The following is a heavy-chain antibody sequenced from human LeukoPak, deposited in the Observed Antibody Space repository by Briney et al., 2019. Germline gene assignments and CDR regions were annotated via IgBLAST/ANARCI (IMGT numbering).Heavy chain of an antibody. CDR3: AKTLTDYTTSWYPVGD. V-gene: IGHV3-23*01. Sequence: GGSLRLSRAASEFTFSSYAMSWVRQAPRKGLEWVSSISGSGGSTKYADSVKGRFTISRDNSKNTLFLQMNSLRAEDTAVYYCAKTLTDYTTSWYPVGDWGQGTLVTVSS. CDR1: EFTFSSYA. J-gene: IGHJ4*02. D-gene: IGHD6-13*01. CDR2: ISGSGGST.